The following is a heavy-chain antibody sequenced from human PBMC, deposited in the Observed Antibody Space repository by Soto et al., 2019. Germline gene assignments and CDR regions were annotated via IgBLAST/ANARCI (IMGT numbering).Heavy chain of an antibody. CDR3: AXEPVLRYFDWSRGWFDP. V-gene: IGHV1-69*06. CDR1: GGTFSSYA. CDR2: IIPIFGTA. D-gene: IGHD3-9*01. Sequence: AVKVSCKASGGTFSSYAISWVRQAPGQGLEWMGGIIPIFGTANYAQKFQGRVTITADKSTSTAYMELSSLRSEDTAVYYCAXEPVLRYFDWSRGWFDPWGQGTLVTVSS. J-gene: IGHJ5*02.